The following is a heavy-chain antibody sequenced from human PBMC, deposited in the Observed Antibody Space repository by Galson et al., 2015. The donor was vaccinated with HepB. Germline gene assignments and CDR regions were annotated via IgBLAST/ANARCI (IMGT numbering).Heavy chain of an antibody. CDR2: ISSSSSYT. CDR1: GFTFSDYY. Sequence: SLRLSCAASGFTFSDYYMSWIRQAPGKGLEWVSYISSSSSYTNYADSVKGRFTISRDNAKNSLYLQMNSLRAEDTAVYYCAREDSLGSSYYIPRYYYYYYMDVWGKGTTVTVSS. D-gene: IGHD3-3*01. CDR3: AREDSLGSSYYIPRYYYYYYMDV. J-gene: IGHJ6*03. V-gene: IGHV3-11*06.